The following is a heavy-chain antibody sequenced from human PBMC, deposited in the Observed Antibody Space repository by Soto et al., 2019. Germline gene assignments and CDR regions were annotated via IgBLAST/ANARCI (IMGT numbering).Heavy chain of an antibody. CDR1: GFSLSTSGVG. D-gene: IGHD3-22*01. Sequence: SGPTLVNPTQTLTLTCTFSGFSLSTSGVGVGWIRQPPGKALEWLALIYWNDDKRYSPSLKSRLTITKDTSKNQVVLTMTNMDPVDTATYYCAHITMIVVVITTEWFDPWGQGILVSVSS. J-gene: IGHJ5*02. CDR3: AHITMIVVVITTEWFDP. CDR2: IYWNDDK. V-gene: IGHV2-5*01.